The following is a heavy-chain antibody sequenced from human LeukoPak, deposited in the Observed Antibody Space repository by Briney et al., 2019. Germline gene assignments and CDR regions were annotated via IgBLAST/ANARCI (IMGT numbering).Heavy chain of an antibody. D-gene: IGHD5-12*01. Sequence: GGSLRLSCAASGFTFSSYAMSWVRQAPGKGLEWVSGISGSTYYAESVKGRFTIPRDTSKNTLFLQMNSLRAEDTAVYFCAKAGYGGYLGGYFDYWGQGTLVTVSS. CDR2: ISGST. J-gene: IGHJ4*02. CDR3: AKAGYGGYLGGYFDY. CDR1: GFTFSSYA. V-gene: IGHV3-23*01.